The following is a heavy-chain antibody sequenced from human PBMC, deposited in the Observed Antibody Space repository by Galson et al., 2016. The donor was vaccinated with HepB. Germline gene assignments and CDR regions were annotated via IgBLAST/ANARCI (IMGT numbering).Heavy chain of an antibody. CDR3: ARWGPYGDLDY. V-gene: IGHV3-23*01. CDR2: FISNGDST. J-gene: IGHJ4*02. CDR1: GISFSDHY. Sequence: SLRLSCAASGISFSDHYMEWVRQAAGKGLEWVSAFISNGDSTYYADSVRGRFTISGDSSKNTLYLQMNSLRVDDTAVYYCARWGPYGDLDYWGQGTRVTVSS. D-gene: IGHD4-17*01.